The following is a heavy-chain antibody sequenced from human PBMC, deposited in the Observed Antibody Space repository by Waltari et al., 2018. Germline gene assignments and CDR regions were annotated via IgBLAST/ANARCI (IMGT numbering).Heavy chain of an antibody. Sequence: QVQLVQSGAEVKKPGSSVKVSCKASGGTFSSYAIRWVRTAPGQGLEWMGGIIPIFGTANYAQKFQGRVTITADESTSTAYMELSSLRSEDTAVYYCARAVRITMVRGVIFDWFDPWGQGTLVTVSS. D-gene: IGHD3-10*01. J-gene: IGHJ5*02. CDR1: GGTFSSYA. CDR3: ARAVRITMVRGVIFDWFDP. CDR2: IIPIFGTA. V-gene: IGHV1-69*01.